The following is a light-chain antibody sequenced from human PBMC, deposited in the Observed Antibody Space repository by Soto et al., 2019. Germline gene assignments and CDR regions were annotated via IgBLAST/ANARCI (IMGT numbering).Light chain of an antibody. CDR1: SSDVGGYNY. Sequence: QSALTQPPSASGSLGQSVTISCTGTSSDVGGYNYVSWHQQHPGKAPKVMIYEVTERPPGVPDRFSGSKSGNTASLTVSGLRAEDEVDYYCSSFAGGGNPVLLGGGTKVTVL. CDR3: SSFAGGGNPVL. CDR2: EVT. J-gene: IGLJ2*01. V-gene: IGLV2-8*01.